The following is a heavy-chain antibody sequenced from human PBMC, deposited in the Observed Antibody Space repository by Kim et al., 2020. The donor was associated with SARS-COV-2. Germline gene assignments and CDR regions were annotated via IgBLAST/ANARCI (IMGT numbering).Heavy chain of an antibody. D-gene: IGHD6-13*01. J-gene: IGHJ5*02. CDR3: ARDLVGSNWWSNWFDP. V-gene: IGHV6-1*01. CDR1: GDSVSSNSAA. Sequence: SQTLSLTCDISGDSVSSNSAAWNWIRQSPSRGLEWLGRTYYRSKWYNDYAVSVKSRITINPDTSKNQFSLQLDSVTPEDTAVYYCARDLVGSNWWSNWFDPWGQGTLVTVSS. CDR2: TYYRSKWYN.